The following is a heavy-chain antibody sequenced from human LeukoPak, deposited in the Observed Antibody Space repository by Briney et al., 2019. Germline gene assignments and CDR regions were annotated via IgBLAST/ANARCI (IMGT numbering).Heavy chain of an antibody. Sequence: GGSLRLSCAASGFTFSSYGLHWVRQAPGKGLEWVSSISSSSSYIYYADSVKGRFTISRDNAKNSLYLQMNSLRAEDTAVYYCARVAATGFDYWGQGTLVTVSS. J-gene: IGHJ4*02. D-gene: IGHD2-15*01. CDR3: ARVAATGFDY. CDR2: ISSSSSYI. V-gene: IGHV3-21*01. CDR1: GFTFSSYG.